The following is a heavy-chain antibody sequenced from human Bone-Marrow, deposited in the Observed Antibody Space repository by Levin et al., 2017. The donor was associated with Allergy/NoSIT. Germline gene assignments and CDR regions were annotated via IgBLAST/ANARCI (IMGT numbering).Heavy chain of an antibody. D-gene: IGHD2-15*01. V-gene: IGHV3-30-3*01. CDR3: ARGGPIVVVLGATSGNYDYGMDV. CDR1: GFTFRSYA. Sequence: LSLTCAASGFTFRSYAMHWVRPAPGKGLEWVAVISYDGSNKYYIDSVKGRFTISRDNSKNTVYLQMDSLRAEDTAVYYCARGGPIVVVLGATSGNYDYGMDVWGQGTTVTVSS. J-gene: IGHJ6*02. CDR2: ISYDGSNK.